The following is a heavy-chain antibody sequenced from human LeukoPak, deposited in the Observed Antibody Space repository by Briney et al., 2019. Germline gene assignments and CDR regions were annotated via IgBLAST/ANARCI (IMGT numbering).Heavy chain of an antibody. Sequence: PSETLSLTCTVSGGSISSSSYYWGWIRQPPGKGLEWIGSIYYSGSTYYNPSLKSRVTISVDRSKNQFSLKLSSVTAADTAVYYCARATLTEAFDYWGQGTLVTVSS. CDR1: GGSISSSSYY. CDR3: ARATLTEAFDY. D-gene: IGHD7-27*01. CDR2: IYYSGST. V-gene: IGHV4-39*07. J-gene: IGHJ4*02.